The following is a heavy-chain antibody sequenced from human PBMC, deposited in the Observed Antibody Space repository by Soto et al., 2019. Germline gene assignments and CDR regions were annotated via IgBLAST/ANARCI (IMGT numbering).Heavy chain of an antibody. Sequence: ASVKVSCKASGYTFTSYTMHWVRQAPGQRLEWMGWLNAGNGNTKYSQKFQGRVTITRDTSASTAYMELSSLRSEDTAVYYCARFIGGAYGMHVWGQGTTVTVS. V-gene: IGHV1-3*01. CDR1: GYTFTSYT. CDR2: LNAGNGNT. J-gene: IGHJ6*02. D-gene: IGHD2-15*01. CDR3: ARFIGGAYGMHV.